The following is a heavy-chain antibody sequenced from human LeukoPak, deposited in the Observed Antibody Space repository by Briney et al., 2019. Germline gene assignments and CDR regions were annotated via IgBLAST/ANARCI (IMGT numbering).Heavy chain of an antibody. Sequence: GASVKVSCKASGYTFTSYAMHWVRQAPGQRLEWMGWINAGSGNTKYSQKFQGRVTITRDTSASTAYMELSSLRSEDTAVYYCARAPYYYDSSGYYEGDYWGQGTLVTVSS. CDR2: INAGSGNT. J-gene: IGHJ4*02. CDR1: GYTFTSYA. D-gene: IGHD3-22*01. V-gene: IGHV1-3*01. CDR3: ARAPYYYDSSGYYEGDY.